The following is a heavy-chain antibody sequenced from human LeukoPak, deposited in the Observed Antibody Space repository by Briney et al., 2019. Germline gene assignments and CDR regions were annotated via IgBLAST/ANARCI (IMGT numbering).Heavy chain of an antibody. CDR2: IYYRGST. V-gene: IGHV4-59*08. CDR1: GGSMSSYY. CDR3: ARPHYGDYHVGAFDI. J-gene: IGHJ3*02. Sequence: SETLSLTCTVSGGSMSSYYWSWIRQPPGKGLEWIGYIYYRGSTNYNPSLESRVTISIDTSKKQFSLRLRSVTAADTAVYYCARPHYGDYHVGAFDIWGQGTMVTVSS. D-gene: IGHD4-17*01.